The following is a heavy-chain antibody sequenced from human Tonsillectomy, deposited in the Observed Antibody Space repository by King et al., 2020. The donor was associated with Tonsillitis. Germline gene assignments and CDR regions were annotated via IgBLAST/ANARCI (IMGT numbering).Heavy chain of an antibody. V-gene: IGHV4-34*01. D-gene: IGHD3-9*01. CDR1: GGSFSGYY. J-gene: IGHJ1*01. Sequence: VQLQQWGAGLLKPSETLSLTCAVYGGSFSGYYWSWIRQPPGKGLEWIGEINHSGSTNYNPSLKIRVTISVDTSKNQFSLKLSSVTAADTAVYYCASLGRLRYFDWSPTRAGYFQHWGQGTLVTVSS. CDR3: ASLGRLRYFDWSPTRAGYFQH. CDR2: INHSGST.